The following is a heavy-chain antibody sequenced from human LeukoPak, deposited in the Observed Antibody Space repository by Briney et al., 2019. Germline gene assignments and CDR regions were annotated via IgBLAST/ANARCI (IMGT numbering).Heavy chain of an antibody. Sequence: SVKVSCKASGYTFTNYAMSWVRQAPGQGLEWMGWINTNSGNPTYAQAFTGRFIFSLDTSVSTAYLQISSLKAEDTAVYYCARSSREGISKYYDFWSGYRPVNWFDPWGQGTLVTVSS. CDR2: INTNSGNP. V-gene: IGHV7-4-1*02. CDR1: GYTFTNYA. CDR3: ARSSREGISKYYDFWSGYRPVNWFDP. J-gene: IGHJ5*02. D-gene: IGHD3-3*01.